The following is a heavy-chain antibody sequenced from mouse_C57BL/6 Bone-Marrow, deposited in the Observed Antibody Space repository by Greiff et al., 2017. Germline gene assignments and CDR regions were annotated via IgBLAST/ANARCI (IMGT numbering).Heavy chain of an antibody. CDR1: GYSFTGYF. J-gene: IGHJ3*01. V-gene: IGHV1-20*01. D-gene: IGHD2-2*01. CDR3: ARSGYNGACFAY. CDR2: INPYNGDT. Sequence: VQLQQSGPELVKPGDSVKISCKASGYSFTGYFMNWVMQSHGKSLEWIGRINPYNGDTFYNQKFKGTATLTVDQSYSTAHLELRSLTSEDSAVYYCARSGYNGACFAYWGQGTLVTVSA.